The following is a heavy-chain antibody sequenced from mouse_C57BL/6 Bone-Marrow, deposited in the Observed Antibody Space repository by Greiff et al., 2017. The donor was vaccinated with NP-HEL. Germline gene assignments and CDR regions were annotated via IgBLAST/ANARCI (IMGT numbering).Heavy chain of an antibody. D-gene: IGHD2-3*01. J-gene: IGHJ2*01. Sequence: QVQLKQSGTELVKPGASVKLSCKASGYTFTSYWMHWVKQRPGQGLEWIGNINPSNGGTNYNEKFKSKATLTVDKSSSTAYMQLSSLTSEDSAVYYCAREGGWLLRDYWGQGTTLTVSS. CDR1: GYTFTSYW. CDR2: INPSNGGT. V-gene: IGHV1-53*01. CDR3: AREGGWLLRDY.